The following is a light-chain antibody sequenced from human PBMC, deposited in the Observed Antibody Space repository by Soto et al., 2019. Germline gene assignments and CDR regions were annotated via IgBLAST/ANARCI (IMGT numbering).Light chain of an antibody. Sequence: DIQMTQSPSTLSGSVGDRVTITCRASQTISSWLAWYQQKPGKAPKLLIYKASTLKSGVPSRFAGSGSGTEFTLTISSLQPDDSATYYCQEYNSWWTFGQGTKV. CDR1: QTISSW. V-gene: IGKV1-5*03. CDR3: QEYNSWWT. CDR2: KAS. J-gene: IGKJ1*01.